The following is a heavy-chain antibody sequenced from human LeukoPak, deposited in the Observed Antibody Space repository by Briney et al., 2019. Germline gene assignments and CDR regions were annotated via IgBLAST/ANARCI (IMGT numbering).Heavy chain of an antibody. J-gene: IGHJ6*02. D-gene: IGHD3-9*01. CDR3: TRDLMDYDVSTGLHHYYMDV. CDR2: ISYEGSSK. Sequence: GGSLGLSCAAPGFTFSSYAMHWVRQAPGKGLEWVAAISYEGSSKYYADSVKGRFTISRDNSKSTLSLQMDSLRVEDTAVYYCTRDLMDYDVSTGLHHYYMDVWGQGTTVTVSS. V-gene: IGHV3-30*03. CDR1: GFTFSSYA.